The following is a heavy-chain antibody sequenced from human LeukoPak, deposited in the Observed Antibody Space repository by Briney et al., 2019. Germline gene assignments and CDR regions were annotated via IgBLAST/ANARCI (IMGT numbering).Heavy chain of an antibody. J-gene: IGHJ5*02. CDR1: GSTFSSCE. CDR3: AKDLSGPASNWFDP. V-gene: IGHV3-33*06. Sequence: GGSLRLSCAASGSTFSSCEMNWVRQAPGKGLEWVAVIWYDGSNKYYADSVKGRFTISRDNSKNTLYLQMNSLRAEDTAVYHCAKDLSGPASNWFDPWGQGTLVTVSS. D-gene: IGHD5-12*01. CDR2: IWYDGSNK.